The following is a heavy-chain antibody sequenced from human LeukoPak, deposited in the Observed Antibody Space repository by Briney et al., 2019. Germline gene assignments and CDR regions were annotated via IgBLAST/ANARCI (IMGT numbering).Heavy chain of an antibody. V-gene: IGHV1-2*02. CDR2: INPNSGGT. D-gene: IGHD3-22*01. Sequence: ASVKVSCKASGYTFTGYYMHWVRQAPGQGLEWMGWINPNSGGTNYAQKFQGRVTMTRDTFISTAYMELSRLRSDDTAVYYCARGGRTMIVVVITTPFSGFDPWGQGTLVTVSS. CDR3: ARGGRTMIVVVITTPFSGFDP. J-gene: IGHJ5*02. CDR1: GYTFTGYY.